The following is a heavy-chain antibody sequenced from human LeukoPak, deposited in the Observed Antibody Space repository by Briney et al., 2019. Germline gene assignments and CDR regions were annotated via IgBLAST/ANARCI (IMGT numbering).Heavy chain of an antibody. CDR3: ARVLGDSSSSTVQLYYFDY. CDR2: INPNSGGT. CDR1: GYTFTGYY. V-gene: IGHV1-2*02. Sequence: ASVKVSCKASGYTFTGYYMHWVRQAPGQGLEWMGWINPNSGGTNYAQKFQGRVTMTRDTSISTAYMELSRLRSDDTAVYYCARVLGDSSSSTVQLYYFDYWGQGTLVTVSS. J-gene: IGHJ4*02. D-gene: IGHD6-6*01.